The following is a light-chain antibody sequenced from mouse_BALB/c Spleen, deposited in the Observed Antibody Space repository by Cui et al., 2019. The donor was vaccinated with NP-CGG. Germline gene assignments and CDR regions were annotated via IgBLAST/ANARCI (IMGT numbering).Light chain of an antibody. CDR1: TGAVTTSNY. Sequence: QAVVTQESALTTSPGETVTLTCRSSTGAVTTSNYANWVQEKPDHLFTGLIGGTNNRAPGVPDRFSGSLIGDKAALTITGAQTEDEATYFCTLWYSNHWVFGGGTKLTVL. CDR2: GTN. V-gene: IGLV1*01. CDR3: TLWYSNHWV. J-gene: IGLJ1*01.